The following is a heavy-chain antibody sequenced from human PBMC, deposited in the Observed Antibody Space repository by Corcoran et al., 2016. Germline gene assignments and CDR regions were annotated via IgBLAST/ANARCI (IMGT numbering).Heavy chain of an antibody. CDR1: GGSFSGYY. Sequence: QVQLQQWGAGLLKPSETLSLTCAVYGGSFSGYYWSWIRQPPGKGLEWIGEINHSGSTNYNPSLKSRVTISVDTSKNQFSLKLSSVTAADTAVYYCARGSGSSGSHSPNWFDPWGQGTLVTVSS. V-gene: IGHV4-34*01. D-gene: IGHD6-6*01. CDR3: ARGSGSSGSHSPNWFDP. J-gene: IGHJ5*02. CDR2: INHSGST.